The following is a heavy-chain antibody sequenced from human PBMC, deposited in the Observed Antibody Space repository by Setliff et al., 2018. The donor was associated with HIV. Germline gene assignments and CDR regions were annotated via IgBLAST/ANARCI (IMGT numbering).Heavy chain of an antibody. V-gene: IGHV3-48*01. D-gene: IGHD1-20*01. Sequence: GGSLRLSCGASGFSFSSYSMNWVRQAPGKGLEWASYISPSSTIIYYPDSVKGRFTTSRDNARNSLYLEMNSLRADDTAVYYCARYKWNNWIFGWFDPWGQGTQVTVSS. CDR1: GFSFSSYS. CDR2: ISPSSTII. J-gene: IGHJ5*02. CDR3: ARYKWNNWIFGWFDP.